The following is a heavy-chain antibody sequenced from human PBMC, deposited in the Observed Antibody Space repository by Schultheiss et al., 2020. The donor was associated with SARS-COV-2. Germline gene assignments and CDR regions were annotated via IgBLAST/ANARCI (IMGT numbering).Heavy chain of an antibody. V-gene: IGHV3-13*05. Sequence: GESLKISCAASGFTFSSYAMSWVRQAPGKGLEWVSAIGTAGDPYYPGSVKGRFTISRENAKNSLYLQMNSLRAEDTALYYCAAPIAVAGSWGQGTLVTVSS. CDR2: IGTAGDP. CDR3: AAPIAVAGS. CDR1: GFTFSSYA. D-gene: IGHD6-19*01. J-gene: IGHJ5*02.